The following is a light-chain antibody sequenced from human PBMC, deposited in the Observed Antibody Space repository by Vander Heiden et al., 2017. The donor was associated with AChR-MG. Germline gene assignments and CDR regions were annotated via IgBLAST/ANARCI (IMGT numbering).Light chain of an antibody. Sequence: QSVLTPLPSVSGSPGQRVTISFTGRSSYIGPGFHLHGYQQVPGTAPKLRIDANSNRPSGGPDRVAGSKSGTSASLAITGLQAEDEADYYCQSYDSSLSGWVFGGGTKLTVL. CDR3: QSYDSSLSGWV. CDR1: SSYIGPGFH. CDR2: ANS. V-gene: IGLV1-40*01. J-gene: IGLJ3*02.